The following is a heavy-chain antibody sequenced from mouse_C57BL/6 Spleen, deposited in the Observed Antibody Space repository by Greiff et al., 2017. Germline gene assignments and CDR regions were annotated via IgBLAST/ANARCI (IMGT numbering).Heavy chain of an antibody. V-gene: IGHV5-17*01. J-gene: IGHJ2*01. CDR3: ARDYGSSYNFDY. Sequence: DVHLVESGGGLVKPGGSLKLSCAASGFTFSDYGMHWVRQAPEKGLEWVAYISSGSSTIYYADTVKGRFTISRDNAKNTLFLQMTSLRSEDTAMDYCARDYGSSYNFDYWGQGTTLTVSS. D-gene: IGHD1-1*01. CDR1: GFTFSDYG. CDR2: ISSGSSTI.